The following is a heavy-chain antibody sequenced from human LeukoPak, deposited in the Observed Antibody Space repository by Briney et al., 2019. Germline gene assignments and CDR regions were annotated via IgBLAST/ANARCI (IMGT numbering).Heavy chain of an antibody. CDR3: ARDSSGWYQNWFDP. J-gene: IGHJ5*02. CDR1: RGTFSSYA. D-gene: IGHD6-19*01. V-gene: IGHV1-69*13. Sequence: SVKVSCKASRGTFSSYAISWVRQAPGQGLEWMGGIIPIFGTANYAQKFQGRVTITADESTSTAYMELSSLRSEDTAVYYCARDSSGWYQNWFDPWGQGTLVTVSS. CDR2: IIPIFGTA.